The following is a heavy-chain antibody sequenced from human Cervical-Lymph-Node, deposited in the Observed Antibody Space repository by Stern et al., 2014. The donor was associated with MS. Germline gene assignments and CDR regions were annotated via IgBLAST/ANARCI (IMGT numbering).Heavy chain of an antibody. CDR2: ISTSGIYK. CDR1: GFTVSSYS. D-gene: IGHD6-19*01. V-gene: IGHV3-21*01. CDR3: TRAAGITASGSHFDY. Sequence: EVQLVQSGGGLVKPGGSLRLSCAASGFTVSSYSMKWVRQAPGKGLEWVSSISTSGIYKYYADSVKGRFTISRDTAKNSLYLQMSSLRAEDTAVYYCTRAAGITASGSHFDYWGQGILVTVSS. J-gene: IGHJ4*02.